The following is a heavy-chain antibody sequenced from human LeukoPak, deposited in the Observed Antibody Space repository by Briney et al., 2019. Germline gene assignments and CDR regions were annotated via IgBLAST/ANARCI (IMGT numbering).Heavy chain of an antibody. CDR2: IQYDGSNK. D-gene: IGHD2-15*01. Sequence: GGSLRLSCAASGFTFSSHTINWVRQAPGKGLEWVAFIQYDGSNKYYADSLKGRFTISRDNSKNTLFLQVNTLRAEDTAVYYCAKGTCGSCYRNYYYYMDVWGKGTTVTISS. CDR1: GFTFSSHT. CDR3: AKGTCGSCYRNYYYYMDV. J-gene: IGHJ6*03. V-gene: IGHV3-30*02.